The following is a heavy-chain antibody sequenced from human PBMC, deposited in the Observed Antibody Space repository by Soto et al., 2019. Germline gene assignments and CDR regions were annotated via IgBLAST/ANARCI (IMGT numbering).Heavy chain of an antibody. CDR2: ISGSSRNT. CDR1: GFTFRDYY. V-gene: IGHV3-11*06. Sequence: PGGSLRLSCAASGFTFRDYYMSWIRQAPGKGLEWISYISGSSRNTIYADSVLGRFTISRDNGKNSLYLQMNSLSAEDTAVYYCKREDSSGFPAAEYWGLGIQVT. CDR3: KREDSSGFPAAEY. J-gene: IGHJ4*02. D-gene: IGHD3-22*01.